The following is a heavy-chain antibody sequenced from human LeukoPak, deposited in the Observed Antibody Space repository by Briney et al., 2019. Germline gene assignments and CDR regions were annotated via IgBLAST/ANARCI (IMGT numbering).Heavy chain of an antibody. J-gene: IGHJ6*02. V-gene: IGHV3-74*01. Sequence: GGSLRLSCAASGFTFSSYSMNWVRQAPGKGLVWVSRINSDGSSTSYADSVKGRFTISRDNGKNTVYLQMNSLRAEDTAVYYCARESPDHYYGMDVWGQGTTVTVSS. CDR1: GFTFSSYS. CDR3: ARESPDHYYGMDV. CDR2: INSDGSST.